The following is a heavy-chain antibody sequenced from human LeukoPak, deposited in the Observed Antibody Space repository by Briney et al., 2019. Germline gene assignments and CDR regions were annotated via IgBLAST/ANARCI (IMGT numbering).Heavy chain of an antibody. CDR3: AKDSFRVGATRGGRPTKYFQH. Sequence: GGSLRLSCAASGFTFSSYAMSWVRQAPGKGLEWVSAISGSGGSTYYADSVKGRFTISRDNSKNPLYLQMNSLRAEDTAAYYCAKDSFRVGATRGGRPTKYFQHWGQGTLVTVSS. D-gene: IGHD1-26*01. J-gene: IGHJ1*01. CDR1: GFTFSSYA. CDR2: ISGSGGST. V-gene: IGHV3-23*01.